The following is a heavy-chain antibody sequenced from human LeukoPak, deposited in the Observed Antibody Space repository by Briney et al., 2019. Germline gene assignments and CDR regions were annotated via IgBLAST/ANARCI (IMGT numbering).Heavy chain of an antibody. Sequence: GGSLRLSCAASGFTFSGYSMNWVRQAPGKWLQWVSAFSGSGGSTYYADSVKGRFTIYRDNSKNTLYLQMNSLRAEDTAVYYCAKDELGSGSYDAFDIWGQGTMVTVSS. CDR1: GFTFSGYS. V-gene: IGHV3-23*01. CDR2: FSGSGGST. CDR3: AKDELGSGSYDAFDI. J-gene: IGHJ3*02. D-gene: IGHD1-26*01.